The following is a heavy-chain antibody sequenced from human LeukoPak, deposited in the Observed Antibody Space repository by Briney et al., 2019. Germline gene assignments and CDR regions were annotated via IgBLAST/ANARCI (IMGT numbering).Heavy chain of an antibody. Sequence: GASLTVSCKASGYTFTGYNMYWVRQAPAQGLGWVGWINPNSGGTNYAKTFQGRVTTTRDTTTSTHYMELSRLRTAETAAYYCARIAARGTPNCVYWGEGTLVTVSS. D-gene: IGHD6-6*01. V-gene: IGHV1-2*02. CDR2: INPNSGGT. CDR3: ARIAARGTPNCVY. CDR1: GYTFTGYN. J-gene: IGHJ4*02.